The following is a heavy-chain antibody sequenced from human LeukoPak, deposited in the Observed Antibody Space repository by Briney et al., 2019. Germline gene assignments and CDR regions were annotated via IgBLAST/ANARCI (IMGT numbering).Heavy chain of an antibody. V-gene: IGHV3-9*01. D-gene: IGHD3-9*01. CDR2: ISWNSGSI. J-gene: IGHJ4*02. Sequence: GGSLRLSCAASGFTFDDYAMHWVRQAPGKGLEWVSGISWNSGSIGYADSVKGRFTISRDNAKNSLYLQMNSLRAEDTALYYCAKEYDILTGYYKGGFDYWGQGTPVTVSS. CDR1: GFTFDDYA. CDR3: AKEYDILTGYYKGGFDY.